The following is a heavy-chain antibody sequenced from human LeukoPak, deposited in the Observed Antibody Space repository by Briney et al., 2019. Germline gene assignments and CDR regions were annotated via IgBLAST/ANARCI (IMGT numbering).Heavy chain of an antibody. V-gene: IGHV1-69*13. Sequence: ASVKVSCKASGGTFSSYAISWVRQAPGQGLEWMGGIIPIFGTANYAQKFQGRVTITADESTSTAYMELSSLRSEDTAVYYCASGAGYYYDSSGPFDYWGQGTLVTVSS. J-gene: IGHJ4*02. D-gene: IGHD3-22*01. CDR1: GGTFSSYA. CDR2: IIPIFGTA. CDR3: ASGAGYYYDSSGPFDY.